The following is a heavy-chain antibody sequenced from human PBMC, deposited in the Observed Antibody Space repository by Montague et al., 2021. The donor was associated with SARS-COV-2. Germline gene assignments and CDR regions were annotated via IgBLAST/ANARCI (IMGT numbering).Heavy chain of an antibody. J-gene: IGHJ4*02. D-gene: IGHD5-18*01. CDR2: IDWDDDK. V-gene: IGHV2-70*01. Sequence: PALVKPTQTLTLTCTFSGFSLSTSGTCVSWIRQPPGKALEWLAVIDWDDDKPYSPSLKTGLTISKDTPKNQVVLTMTNMDPVDTATYYCARMPNQVWLDYWGQGILVTVSS. CDR3: ARMPNQVWLDY. CDR1: GFSLSTSGTC.